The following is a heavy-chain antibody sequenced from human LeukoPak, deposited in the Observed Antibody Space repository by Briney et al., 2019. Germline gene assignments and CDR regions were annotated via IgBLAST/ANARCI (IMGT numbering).Heavy chain of an antibody. CDR3: ARDRSGKTTVTTVDY. CDR2: INPNSGGT. V-gene: IGHV1-2*02. J-gene: IGHJ4*02. Sequence: GRSLRLSCAASGFTFSSYGMHWVRQAPGQGLEWMGWINPNSGGTNYAQKFQGRVTMTRDTSISTAYMELSRLRSDDTAVYYCARDRSGKTTVTTVDYWGQGTLVTVSS. D-gene: IGHD4-17*01. CDR1: GFTFSSYG.